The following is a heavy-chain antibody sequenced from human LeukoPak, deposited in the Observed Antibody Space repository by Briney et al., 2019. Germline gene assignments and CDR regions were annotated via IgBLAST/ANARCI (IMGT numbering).Heavy chain of an antibody. D-gene: IGHD5-24*01. J-gene: IGHJ4*02. CDR2: ISGSGGST. CDR3: ANHRWLQSIY. Sequence: GGSLRLSCAASGFTFSSNALSWVGRPPGKGREWVSAISGSGGSTYYADSVKGRFTISRDNSKNTLYLQMNSLRAEDTAVYYCANHRWLQSIYWGQGTLVTVSS. V-gene: IGHV3-23*01. CDR1: GFTFSSNA.